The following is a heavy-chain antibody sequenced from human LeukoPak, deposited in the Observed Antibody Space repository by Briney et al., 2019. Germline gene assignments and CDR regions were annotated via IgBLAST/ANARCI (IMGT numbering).Heavy chain of an antibody. D-gene: IGHD3-10*01. Sequence: PGGSLRLSCAASGFTFSSYSMNWVRQAPGKGLEWVSYISSSSSTIYYADSVKGRFTISRGNAKNSLYLQMNSLRAEDTAVYYCARGNWVRQKLNWFDPWGQGTLVTVSS. CDR3: ARGNWVRQKLNWFDP. J-gene: IGHJ5*02. CDR2: ISSSSSTI. V-gene: IGHV3-48*04. CDR1: GFTFSSYS.